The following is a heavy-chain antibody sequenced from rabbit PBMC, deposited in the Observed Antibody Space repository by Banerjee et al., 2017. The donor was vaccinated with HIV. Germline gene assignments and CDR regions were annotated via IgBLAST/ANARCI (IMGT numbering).Heavy chain of an antibody. V-gene: IGHV1S40*01. D-gene: IGHD4-1*01. CDR1: GFSFNNNYH. CDR2: IDAGTSGTT. CDR3: ARRGSDWADDL. J-gene: IGHJ6*01. Sequence: QSLEESGGDLVKPGASLTLTCTASGFSFNNNYHMCWVRQAPGKGLEWIACIDAGTSGTTYYANWAKGRFTISKTSSTTMTLQMTSLTAADTATYFCARRGSDWADDLWGPGTLVTVS.